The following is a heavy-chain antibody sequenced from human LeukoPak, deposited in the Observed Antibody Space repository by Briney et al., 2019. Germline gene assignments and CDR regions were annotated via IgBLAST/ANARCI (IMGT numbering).Heavy chain of an antibody. V-gene: IGHV4-34*01. CDR1: GGSFSGYY. J-gene: IGHJ4*02. Sequence: SETLSLTCAVYGGSFSGYYWSWIRRPPGKGLEWIGEINHSGSTNYNPSLKSRVTISVDTSKNQFSLKLSSVTAADTAVYYCARVGIYDYWGQGTLVTVSS. CDR3: ARVGIYDY. CDR2: INHSGST.